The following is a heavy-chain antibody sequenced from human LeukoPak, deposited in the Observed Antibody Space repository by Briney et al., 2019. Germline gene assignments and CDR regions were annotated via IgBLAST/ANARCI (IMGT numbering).Heavy chain of an antibody. CDR3: ARDEQQLVLRLGAFDI. CDR2: INAGNGNT. J-gene: IGHJ3*02. D-gene: IGHD6-13*01. V-gene: IGHV1-3*01. CDR1: GYTFTSYA. Sequence: GASVKVSCKASGYTFTSYAMHWVRQAPGQRLEWMGWINAGNGNTKYSQKFQGRVTMTTDTSTSTAYMELRSLRSDDTAVYYCARDEQQLVLRLGAFDIWGQGTMVTVSS.